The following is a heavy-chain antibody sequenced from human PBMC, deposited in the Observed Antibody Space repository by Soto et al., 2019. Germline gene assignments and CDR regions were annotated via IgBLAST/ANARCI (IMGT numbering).Heavy chain of an antibody. V-gene: IGHV1-8*01. CDR2: MNPNSGNT. CDR1: GYAFACSY. D-gene: IGHD5-12*01. CDR3: ARADSGYAHGYYYYGMDV. Sequence: AKGRYKAYGYAFACSYKKWVRQATGQGLEWMGWMNPNSGNTGYAQKFQGRVTMTRNTSISTAYMELSSLRSEDTAVYYCARADSGYAHGYYYYGMDVWGQGTTVTVSS. J-gene: IGHJ6*02.